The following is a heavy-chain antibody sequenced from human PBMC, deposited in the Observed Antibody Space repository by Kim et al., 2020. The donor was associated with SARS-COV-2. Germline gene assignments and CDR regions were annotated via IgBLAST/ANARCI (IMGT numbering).Heavy chain of an antibody. V-gene: IGHV1-3*01. CDR2: INAGNGNT. J-gene: IGHJ6*03. CDR3: ARTVSPVVKTMYWGEYYMDV. Sequence: ASVKVSCKASGYTFTSYAMHWVRQAPGQRLEWMGWINAGNGNTKYSQKFQGRVTITRDTSASTAYMELSSLRSEDTAVYYCARTVSPVVKTMYWGEYYMDVWGKGTTVTVSS. CDR1: GYTFTSYA. D-gene: IGHD2-8*02.